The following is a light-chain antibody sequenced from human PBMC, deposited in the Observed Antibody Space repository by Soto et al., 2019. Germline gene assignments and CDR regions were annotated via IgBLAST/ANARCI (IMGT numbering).Light chain of an antibody. CDR1: QIIDSS. CDR3: QQYYSYSYT. CDR2: DAS. V-gene: IGKV1-5*01. J-gene: IGKJ2*01. Sequence: DIQMTQSPSTLSASVGDRVTITCRASQIIDSSLAWYQQTPGRAPKLLIYDASTLHTGVPSRFSGSESGTEFTLTISSLQPDDSATYYCQQYYSYSYTFGQGTKVDLK.